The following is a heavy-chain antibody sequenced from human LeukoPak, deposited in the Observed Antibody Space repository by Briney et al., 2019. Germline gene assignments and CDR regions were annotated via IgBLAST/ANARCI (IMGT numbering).Heavy chain of an antibody. Sequence: QPGGSLRLSCAASGFTFSTYWMHWVRQAPGKRLVWVSRINCEGRSTSHADSVKGRFTISRDNAKNTLYLQMNSLRAEDTAVYYCAREANSGYSSGDDAFDIWGQGTMVTVSS. V-gene: IGHV3-74*01. J-gene: IGHJ3*02. CDR3: AREANSGYSSGDDAFDI. CDR1: GFTFSTYW. CDR2: INCEGRST. D-gene: IGHD6-19*01.